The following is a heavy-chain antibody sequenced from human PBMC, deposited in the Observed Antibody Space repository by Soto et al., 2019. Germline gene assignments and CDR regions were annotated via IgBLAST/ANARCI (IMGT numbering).Heavy chain of an antibody. CDR1: GGTFSSYA. V-gene: IGHV1-69*13. J-gene: IGHJ4*02. D-gene: IGHD1-26*01. CDR3: ARAGAAVLRYYFAY. Sequence: GASVKVSCKASGGTFSSYAISWVRQAPGQGLEWMGGIIPIFGTANYAQKFQGRVTITADESTSTAYRELSSLRSEDTAVYYCARAGAAVLRYYFAYCGQGTLVTVSA. CDR2: IIPIFGTA.